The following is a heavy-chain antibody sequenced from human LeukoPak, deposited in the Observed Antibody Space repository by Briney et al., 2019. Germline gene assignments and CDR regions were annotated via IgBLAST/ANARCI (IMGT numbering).Heavy chain of an antibody. V-gene: IGHV1-8*01. Sequence: ASVKVSCKASGYTFTNYDINWVRQAPGQGLEWMGWMSPNIGKTGYAQQFQDRVTMTWDTSISTVYMELSSLNSEDTAVYFCARAGSKRSMYYNLDVWGKGATVTVS. CDR2: MSPNIGKT. CDR1: GYTFTNYD. J-gene: IGHJ6*03. CDR3: ARAGSKRSMYYNLDV. D-gene: IGHD6-6*01.